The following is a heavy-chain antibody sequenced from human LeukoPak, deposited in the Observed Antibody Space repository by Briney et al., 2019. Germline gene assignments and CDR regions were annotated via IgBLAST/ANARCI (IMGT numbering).Heavy chain of an antibody. D-gene: IGHD2-2*01. J-gene: IGHJ4*02. CDR3: AKGYCSSTGCSAGY. V-gene: IGHV3-23*01. CDR2: ISAGGST. CDR1: GFTFSSYA. Sequence: GGSLRPSCAASGFTFSSYAMSWVRQAPGKGLEWVSAISAGGSTYYADSVKGRFTISRDNSRNTLYLQMNSLRAEDTAVYYCAKGYCSSTGCSAGYWGQGTLVTVSS.